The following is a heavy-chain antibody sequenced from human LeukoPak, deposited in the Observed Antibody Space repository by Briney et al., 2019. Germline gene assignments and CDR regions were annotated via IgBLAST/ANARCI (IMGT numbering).Heavy chain of an antibody. V-gene: IGHV3-30*18. CDR1: GFTFSIYG. CDR3: AKVYCSSTSCYGMDV. CDR2: ISYDGSNK. J-gene: IGHJ6*04. D-gene: IGHD2-2*01. Sequence: PGGSLRLSCAASGFTFSIYGMHWVRQAPGKGLEWVAVISYDGSNKYYADSVKGRFTISRDNSKNTLYLQMNSLRAEDTAVYYCAKVYCSSTSCYGMDVWGKGTTVTVSS.